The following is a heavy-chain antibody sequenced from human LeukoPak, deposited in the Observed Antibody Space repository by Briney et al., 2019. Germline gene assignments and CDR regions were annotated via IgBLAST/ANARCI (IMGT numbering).Heavy chain of an antibody. CDR2: IYTSGST. J-gene: IGHJ2*01. V-gene: IGHV4-4*07. D-gene: IGHD3-16*02. CDR1: GYSISSGYY. Sequence: SETLSLTCAVSGYSISSGYYWGWIRQPAGKGLEWIGRIYTSGSTNYNPSLKSRVTMSVDTSKNQFSLKLSSVTAADTAVYYCAREQYDYVWGSYRSHWYFDLWGRGTLVTVSS. CDR3: AREQYDYVWGSYRSHWYFDL.